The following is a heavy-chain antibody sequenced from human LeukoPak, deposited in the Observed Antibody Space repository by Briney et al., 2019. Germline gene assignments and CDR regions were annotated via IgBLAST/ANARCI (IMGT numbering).Heavy chain of an antibody. D-gene: IGHD5-18*01. Sequence: GGSLRLSCAASGFTFSSYAMSWVRQAPGKGLEWVSAISGSGGSTYYADSVKGRFTISRDNSKNTLYLQMNSLRAEDTAVYYCVRYNYGYYFDYWGQGALITVTS. J-gene: IGHJ4*02. CDR1: GFTFSSYA. V-gene: IGHV3-23*01. CDR3: VRYNYGYYFDY. CDR2: ISGSGGST.